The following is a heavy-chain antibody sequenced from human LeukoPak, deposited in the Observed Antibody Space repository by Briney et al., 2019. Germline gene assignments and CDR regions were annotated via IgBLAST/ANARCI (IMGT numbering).Heavy chain of an antibody. V-gene: IGHV1-18*01. CDR1: GYTFTSYG. CDR2: ISAYNGNT. J-gene: IGHJ4*02. D-gene: IGHD3-22*01. Sequence: AASVKVSCKASGYTFTSYGISWVRQAPGQGLEWMGWISAYNGNTNYAQKLQGRVTMTTDTSTSTAYMELRSLRSDDTAVYYCARVFDYYDSSGYSALDYWGQGTLVTVSS. CDR3: ARVFDYYDSSGYSALDY.